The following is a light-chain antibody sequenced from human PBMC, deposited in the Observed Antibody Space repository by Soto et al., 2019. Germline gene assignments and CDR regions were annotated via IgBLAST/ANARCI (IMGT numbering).Light chain of an antibody. CDR1: SSNIGSNS. J-gene: IGLJ3*02. CDR3: AAWDDSLSGWL. CDR2: KND. Sequence: QSVLTQPPSASGTPGQRVTISCSGSSSNIGSNSVYWYQQLPGTAPQLLIYKNDQRPSGVPDRFSGSKSGTSASLAISGLRSEDEADYYCAAWDDSLSGWLFGGGTKLTVL. V-gene: IGLV1-47*01.